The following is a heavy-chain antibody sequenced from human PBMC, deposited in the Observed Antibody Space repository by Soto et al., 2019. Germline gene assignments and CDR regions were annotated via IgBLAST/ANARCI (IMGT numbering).Heavy chain of an antibody. D-gene: IGHD2-15*01. V-gene: IGHV3-23*01. Sequence: EVQLWGSGGGLVQPGGSLRLSCAVSGFTFSSHVMSWVRQAPGKGLEWVSAISGTGGTYYADSVKGRFTISRDNSKNALYLQMNNLRDEDTAVYYCAKDRRGAYCSGGICYSPDYRGQGTLVIVSS. J-gene: IGHJ4*02. CDR2: ISGTGGT. CDR3: AKDRRGAYCSGGICYSPDY. CDR1: GFTFSSHV.